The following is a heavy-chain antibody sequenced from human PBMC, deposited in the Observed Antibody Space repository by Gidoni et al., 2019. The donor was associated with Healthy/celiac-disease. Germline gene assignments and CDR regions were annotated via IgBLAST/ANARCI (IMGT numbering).Heavy chain of an antibody. CDR3: ARDSYSSGRFVWYFDL. D-gene: IGHD6-19*01. V-gene: IGHV4-59*01. Sequence: LVKPSETLSLTCTVSGGSISSYYWSWIRQPPGKGLEWIGYIYYSGSTNYNPSLKSRVTISVDTSKNQFSLKLSSVTAADTVVYYCARDSYSSGRFVWYFDLWGRGTLVTVSS. J-gene: IGHJ2*01. CDR2: IYYSGST. CDR1: GGSISSYY.